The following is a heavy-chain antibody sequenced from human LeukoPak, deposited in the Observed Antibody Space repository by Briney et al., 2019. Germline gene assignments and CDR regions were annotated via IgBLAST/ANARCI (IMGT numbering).Heavy chain of an antibody. D-gene: IGHD5-18*01. CDR1: GFTFSSYW. CDR3: ASGGFSYHH. CDR2: IKQDGSEK. J-gene: IGHJ5*02. Sequence: GGSLRLSCAVSGFTFSSYWMSWVRQAPGKGLEWVANIKQDGSEKNYVDSVKGRFTISRDNAKNSLYLQMNSPRAEDTAIYYCASGGFSYHHWGQGTLVTVSS. V-gene: IGHV3-7*01.